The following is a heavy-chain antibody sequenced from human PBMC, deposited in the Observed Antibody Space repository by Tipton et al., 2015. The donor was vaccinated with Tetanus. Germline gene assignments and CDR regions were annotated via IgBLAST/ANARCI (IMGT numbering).Heavy chain of an antibody. CDR1: GFTFSNYA. V-gene: IGHV3-23*01. J-gene: IGHJ5*02. CDR2: ISVRGSHT. CDR3: AKDPASRGWFDP. Sequence: SLRLSCAASGFTFSNYAMAWVRQAPGKGLEWVSGISVRGSHTYYADPVKGRFSISRDNSKNTVYLQMNSLRDEDTAVYYCAKDPASRGWFDPWGQGTLLTVSS.